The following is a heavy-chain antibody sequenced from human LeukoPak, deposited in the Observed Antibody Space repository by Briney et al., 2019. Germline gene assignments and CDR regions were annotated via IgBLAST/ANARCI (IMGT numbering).Heavy chain of an antibody. D-gene: IGHD3-22*01. Sequence: GGSLRLSCTASGFIFSSFGMSWVRQAPGKGLEWVSAISGSGARTYYAASVKGRFTISRDNSKNTLYLQTNSLRAEDTAVYYCAKRHNYDSSGYYYIGWGQGTLVTVSS. CDR2: ISGSGART. J-gene: IGHJ4*02. V-gene: IGHV3-23*01. CDR1: GFIFSSFG. CDR3: AKRHNYDSSGYYYIG.